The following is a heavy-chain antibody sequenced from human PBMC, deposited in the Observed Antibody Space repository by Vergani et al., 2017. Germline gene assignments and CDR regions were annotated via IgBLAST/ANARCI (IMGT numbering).Heavy chain of an antibody. V-gene: IGHV3-9*01. CDR2: ISWNSGSI. CDR1: GFTLDDYA. Sequence: EVQLVESGGGLVQPGRSLRLSCAASGFTLDDYAMHWVRQGPGKGLEWVSGISWNSGSIGHADSGKGRFTISRDNAKNSLYLQMNSLRAEDTALYYCAKGKVEPQVVFDYWGQGTLVTVSS. J-gene: IGHJ4*02. D-gene: IGHD6-25*01. CDR3: AKGKVEPQVVFDY.